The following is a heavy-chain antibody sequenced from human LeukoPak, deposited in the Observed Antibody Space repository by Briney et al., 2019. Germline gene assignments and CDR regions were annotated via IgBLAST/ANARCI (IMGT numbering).Heavy chain of an antibody. D-gene: IGHD3-10*01. CDR1: GFTFSSYT. CDR3: AKHPYGSGSPGPNYYFDY. Sequence: GGSLTLSCAASGFTFSSYTMSWVRQAPGKGLEWVSAIYGSGGSTYYADSVKGRFTISRDNSKNTLYLQMNSLRAEDTAVYYCAKHPYGSGSPGPNYYFDYWGQGTLVTVSS. J-gene: IGHJ4*02. CDR2: IYGSGGST. V-gene: IGHV3-23*01.